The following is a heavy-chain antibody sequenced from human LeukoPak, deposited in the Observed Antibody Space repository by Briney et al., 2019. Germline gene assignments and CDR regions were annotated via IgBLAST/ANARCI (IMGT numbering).Heavy chain of an antibody. CDR1: GFTFSSYA. CDR3: AKESPHYDY. V-gene: IGHV3-23*01. Sequence: GGSLRLSCTASGFTFSSYALSWVRQAPGKGLEWVSAFSGSARTTYYADSVKGRFTISGDNSKNTLYLQMNSLRAEDTAVYYCAKESPHYDYWGQGTLVTVSS. CDR2: FSGSARTT. J-gene: IGHJ4*02.